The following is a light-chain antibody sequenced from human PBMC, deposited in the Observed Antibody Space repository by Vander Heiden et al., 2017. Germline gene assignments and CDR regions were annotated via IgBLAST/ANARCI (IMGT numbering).Light chain of an antibody. CDR2: KAS. J-gene: IGKJ1*01. V-gene: IGKV1-5*03. Sequence: DIQMTQSPSTLSASVGDRVTITCRASHSISSWLAWYQQKPGKAPKLLIYKASNLESGVPLRFSGSGSGTEFTLTISSLQPDEFATYYCQQYNSYSWTFGQGTKVEIK. CDR1: HSISSW. CDR3: QQYNSYSWT.